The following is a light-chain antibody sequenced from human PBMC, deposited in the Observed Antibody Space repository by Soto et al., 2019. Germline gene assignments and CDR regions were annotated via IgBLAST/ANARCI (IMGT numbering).Light chain of an antibody. CDR1: QSVSSY. CDR2: AAS. J-gene: IGKJ4*01. V-gene: IGKV1-39*01. CDR3: QQRSNWPLLT. Sequence: IQMTQSPSSLSASVGDRISITCRASQSVSSYLNWYQQKPGKAPRLLIYAASHLQTGVPSRFRGTGSGTDFTLTISSLEPEDFAVYYCQQRSNWPLLTFGGGTKVDI.